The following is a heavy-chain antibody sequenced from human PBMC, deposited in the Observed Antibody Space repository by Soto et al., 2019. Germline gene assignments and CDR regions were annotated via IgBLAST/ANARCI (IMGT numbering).Heavy chain of an antibody. J-gene: IGHJ4*02. V-gene: IGHV4-30-4*01. CDR3: AFPAIAAAGKTVFEY. Sequence: SLTQSVPCTVSGGSIRGGSYYWSWIRQHPGKGLEWIGFISYSGSTYYSTSLKSRVTISVDTSKSQFSLNLSFVTAADTSVYYCAFPAIAAAGKTVFEYWGQRTPVTVSS. D-gene: IGHD6-13*01. CDR1: GGSIRGGSYY. CDR2: ISYSGST.